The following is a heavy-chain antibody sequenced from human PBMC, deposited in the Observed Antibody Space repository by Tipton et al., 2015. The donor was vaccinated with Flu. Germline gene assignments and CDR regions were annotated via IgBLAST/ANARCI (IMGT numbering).Heavy chain of an antibody. CDR2: IYPSDSDT. V-gene: IGHV5-51*01. CDR1: GYIFSTYW. Sequence: QLVQSGAEVKEPGQSLKISCRTSGYIFSTYWIAWVRQMPGKGLEWMGVIYPSDSDTRYNPSFQGQVTISVDKSTSTAYLQWRSLKASDTALYYCARHGYGYSDYWGQGTQVTVSS. J-gene: IGHJ4*02. D-gene: IGHD5-12*01. CDR3: ARHGYGYSDY.